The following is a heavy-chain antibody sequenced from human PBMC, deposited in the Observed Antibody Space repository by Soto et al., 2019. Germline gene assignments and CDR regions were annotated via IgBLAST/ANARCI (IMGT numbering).Heavy chain of an antibody. Sequence: PSETLSLTCAVYGGSFSGYYWSWIRQPPGKGLEWIGEINHSGSTNYNPSLKSRVTISVDTSKNQFSLKLSSVTAADTAVYYCARWDRHLRNDYVWGSYRSYYYYGMDVWGQGTTVTVSS. D-gene: IGHD3-16*02. CDR3: ARWDRHLRNDYVWGSYRSYYYYGMDV. J-gene: IGHJ6*02. CDR2: INHSGST. V-gene: IGHV4-34*01. CDR1: GGSFSGYY.